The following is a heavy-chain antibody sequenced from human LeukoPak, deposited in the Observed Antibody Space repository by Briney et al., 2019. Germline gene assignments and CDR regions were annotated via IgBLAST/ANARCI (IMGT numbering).Heavy chain of an antibody. J-gene: IGHJ4*02. CDR2: INPKSGDT. V-gene: IGHV1-2*02. CDR3: ASGYSGYDLNY. D-gene: IGHD5-12*01. Sequence: ASVKVSCKTSDFRDYYMNWVRQAPGQGLEWQGWINPKSGDTDYAQKFQGRVTMTRDTSINTAYMELSGLKPDDTAIYYCASGYSGYDLNYWGQGTQVTVSS. CDR1: DFRDYY.